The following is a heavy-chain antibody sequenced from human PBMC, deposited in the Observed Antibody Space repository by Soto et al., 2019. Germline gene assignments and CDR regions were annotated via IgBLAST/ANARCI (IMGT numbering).Heavy chain of an antibody. J-gene: IGHJ5*02. CDR1: GDSVSSKSAA. CDR3: TRALSGSYDH. Sequence: SPTLSLTCAISGDSVSSKSAAWNWIRQSPSRGFEWLGRTYYRSKWSTDYAISVKSRITINPDTSNNHFSLQLKSVTPEDTAVYYCTRALSGSYDHWGQGTLVTVSS. D-gene: IGHD1-26*01. V-gene: IGHV6-1*01. CDR2: TYYRSKWST.